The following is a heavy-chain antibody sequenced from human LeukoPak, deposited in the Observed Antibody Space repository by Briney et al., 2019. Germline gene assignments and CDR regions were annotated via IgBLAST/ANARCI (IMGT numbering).Heavy chain of an antibody. V-gene: IGHV4-61*02. CDR3: ARLRGYSGYGRDRGPDS. D-gene: IGHD5-12*01. CDR1: GGSVSSGSYY. J-gene: IGHJ5*01. Sequence: PSQTLSLTCTVSGGSVSSGSYYWSWIRQPAGKGLEWIGRIYTSGSTNYNPSLKSRVTISVDTSKNQFSLKLSSVTAADTAVYYCARLRGYSGYGRDRGPDSWGQGTLVTVSS. CDR2: IYTSGST.